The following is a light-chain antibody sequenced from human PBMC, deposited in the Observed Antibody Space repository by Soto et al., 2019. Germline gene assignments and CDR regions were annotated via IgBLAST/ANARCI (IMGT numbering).Light chain of an antibody. Sequence: EIVLTHSPGTLSLSPGARSTLSCRASQSVSSSYLAWYQQKPGQAPRLLIYGASNRATGIPARFIGSGSATDFTLTISSLEPEDFAAYYCQQRSNWPPWTFGQGTKVDI. CDR3: QQRSNWPPWT. V-gene: IGKV3D-20*02. CDR2: GAS. J-gene: IGKJ1*01. CDR1: QSVSSSY.